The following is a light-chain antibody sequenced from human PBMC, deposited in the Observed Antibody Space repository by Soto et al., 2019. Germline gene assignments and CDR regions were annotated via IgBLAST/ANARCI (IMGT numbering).Light chain of an antibody. CDR2: DNN. Sequence: QAVVTQPPSVSAAPGQTVTISCSGSSSNIGNNYVSWYQQLPGTAPKLLIYDNNKRPSGIPDRFSGSKSGTSATLGITGLQTGDEADYYCGTWDSSLSACYVFGTGTKVTVL. CDR1: SSNIGNNY. V-gene: IGLV1-51*01. CDR3: GTWDSSLSACYV. J-gene: IGLJ1*01.